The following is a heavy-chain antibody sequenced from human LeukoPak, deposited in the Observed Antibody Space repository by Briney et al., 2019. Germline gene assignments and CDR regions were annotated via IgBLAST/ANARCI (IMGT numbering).Heavy chain of an antibody. CDR2: IYNTGST. Sequence: SETLSLTCSVSAGSIRSYYWSWIRQPPGKGLEWIGYIYNTGSTNYNPSLKSRVTISVDPSKNQFSLKLSSVTAADTAVYYCARHTSGYYSSFDYWGQGTLVTVSS. CDR1: AGSIRSYY. CDR3: ARHTSGYYSSFDY. J-gene: IGHJ4*02. D-gene: IGHD3-22*01. V-gene: IGHV4-59*01.